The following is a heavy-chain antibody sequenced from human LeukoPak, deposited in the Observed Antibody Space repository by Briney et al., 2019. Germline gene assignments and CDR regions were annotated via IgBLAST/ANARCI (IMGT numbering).Heavy chain of an antibody. D-gene: IGHD3-10*01. Sequence: SETLSLTCTVSGGSISSYYWSWIRQPPGKGLEWIGYIYYSGSTYYNPSLKSRVTISVDTSKNQFSLKLSSVTAADTSIYYCARLEAGGSGDYWGQGTLVTVSS. CDR1: GGSISSYY. J-gene: IGHJ4*02. V-gene: IGHV4-59*08. CDR3: ARLEAGGSGDY. CDR2: IYYSGST.